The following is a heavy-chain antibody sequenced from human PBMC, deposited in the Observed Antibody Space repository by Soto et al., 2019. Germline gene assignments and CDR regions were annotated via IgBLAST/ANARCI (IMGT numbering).Heavy chain of an antibody. CDR2: INPYNGNT. V-gene: IGHV1-18*01. D-gene: IGHD3-16*01. CDR3: ARDWFGIDY. J-gene: IGHJ4*02. CDR1: GYTFTSYG. Sequence: QAQLVQSGAEVKKPGASVKVSCKASGYTFTSYGISWVRQAPGQGLEWMGWINPYNGNTNYAQKLQGRVTITTDTSTPPAYMELRSLRSDDTAVNYCARDWFGIDYWGQGTLVTVSS.